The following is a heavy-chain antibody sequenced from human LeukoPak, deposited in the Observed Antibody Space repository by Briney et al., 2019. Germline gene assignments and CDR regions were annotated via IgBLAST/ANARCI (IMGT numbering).Heavy chain of an antibody. CDR3: ARGDHDISTGYYTTYYFDY. Sequence: ASVKVSCKASGYTFTSYDINWVRQATGQGLEWMGWMNPNSGNTGYAQKFQGRVTMTRNTSISTAYMELSSLRSEDTAVYYCARGDHDISTGYYTTYYFDYWGQGTLVTVSS. CDR1: GYTFTSYD. J-gene: IGHJ4*02. CDR2: MNPNSGNT. V-gene: IGHV1-8*01. D-gene: IGHD3-9*01.